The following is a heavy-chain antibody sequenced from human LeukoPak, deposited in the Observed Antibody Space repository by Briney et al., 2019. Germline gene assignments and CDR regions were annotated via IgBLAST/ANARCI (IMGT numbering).Heavy chain of an antibody. CDR2: IYYSGST. J-gene: IGHJ4*02. CDR1: GGSISSYY. V-gene: IGHV4-59*01. Sequence: PSETLTLTCTVSGGSISSYYWSRIRQPPGKGLEWIGYIYYSGSTNYNPSLKSRVTISVDASKNQFSLKLSSVTAADTAVHYCARFQTLYDALDYWGQGTIVTVSS. CDR3: ARFQTLYDALDY. D-gene: IGHD5/OR15-5a*01.